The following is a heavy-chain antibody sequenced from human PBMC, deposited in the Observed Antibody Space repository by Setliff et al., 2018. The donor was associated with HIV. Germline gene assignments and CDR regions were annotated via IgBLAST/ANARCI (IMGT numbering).Heavy chain of an antibody. CDR3: VRGRRDFSSSFSPNFDY. CDR2: IDHSGGT. V-gene: IGHV4-34*01. CDR1: GGSFSGYN. Sequence: SETLSLTCAVYGGSFSGYNWNWIRQSPGKGLEWIGKIDHSGGTDYNPSLLSRVTISKDTSKNQFSLILSSVTAADTAVYFCVRGRRDFSSSFSPNFDYWGQGTLVT. D-gene: IGHD6-6*01. J-gene: IGHJ4*02.